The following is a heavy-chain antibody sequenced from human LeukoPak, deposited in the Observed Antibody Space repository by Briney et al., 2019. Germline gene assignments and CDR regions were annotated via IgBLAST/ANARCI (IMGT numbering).Heavy chain of an antibody. V-gene: IGHV3-53*01. CDR3: ARLTADGRLYFVD. J-gene: IGHJ4*02. Sequence: GGSLRLSXAAXGXXXNSNYLSWVRQAPGKGLEWASTLYNTGNTYYANSVKGRFSISRDNSKNTLFLQMNSLRAEDTAVYYCARLTADGRLYFVDWGPGTLVTVSS. D-gene: IGHD6-13*01. CDR1: GXXXNSNY. CDR2: LYNTGNT.